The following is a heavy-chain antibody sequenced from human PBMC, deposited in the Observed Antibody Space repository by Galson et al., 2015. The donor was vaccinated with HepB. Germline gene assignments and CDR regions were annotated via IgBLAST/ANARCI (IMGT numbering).Heavy chain of an antibody. J-gene: IGHJ1*01. V-gene: IGHV4-39*01. CDR3: ARGITMIVVGEPISYEYFQH. D-gene: IGHD3-22*01. Sequence: SETLSLTCTVSGGSISSSSYYWGWIRQPPGKGLEWIGSIYYSGSTYYNPSLKSRVTISVDTSKNQFSLKLSSVTAADTAVYYCARGITMIVVGEPISYEYFQHWGQGTLVTVSS. CDR1: GGSISSSSYY. CDR2: IYYSGST.